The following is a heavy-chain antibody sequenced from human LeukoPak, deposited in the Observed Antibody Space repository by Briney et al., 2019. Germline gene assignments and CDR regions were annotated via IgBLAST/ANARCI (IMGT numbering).Heavy chain of an antibody. Sequence: PGGSLRLSCVISGFIFSDYAMHWVRQAPGKGLEWVTLMSYDGSRSFYTDSVKGRFTISRDNSKNTLYLQMNSLRAEDTAVYYCARDRDSRGYYYPYWGQGTLVTVSS. CDR1: GFIFSDYA. D-gene: IGHD3-22*01. J-gene: IGHJ4*02. V-gene: IGHV3-30*04. CDR3: ARDRDSRGYYYPY. CDR2: MSYDGSRS.